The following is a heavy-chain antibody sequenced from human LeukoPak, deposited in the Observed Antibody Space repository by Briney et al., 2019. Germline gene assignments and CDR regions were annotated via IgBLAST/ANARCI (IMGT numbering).Heavy chain of an antibody. CDR3: ARVIVVVPAAIQEYYFDY. CDR1: GGAFSSYA. J-gene: IGHJ4*02. Sequence: SVKVSCKASGGAFSSYAISWVRQAPGQGLEWMGGIIPIFGTANYAQKFKGRVTITADESTSTAYMELSSLRSEDTAVYYCARVIVVVPAAIQEYYFDYWGQGTLVTVSS. V-gene: IGHV1-69*13. D-gene: IGHD2-2*01. CDR2: IIPIFGTA.